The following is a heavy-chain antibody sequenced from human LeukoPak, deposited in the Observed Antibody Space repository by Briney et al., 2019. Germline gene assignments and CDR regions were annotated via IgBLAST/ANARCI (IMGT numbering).Heavy chain of an antibody. J-gene: IGHJ4*02. V-gene: IGHV4-34*01. Sequence: PSETLSLTCAVYGGSFSGYYWSWIRQPPGKGLEWIGEISHSGSTNYNPSLKSRVTISVDTSKNQFSLKPSSVTAADTAVYYCASTSGSSINRYFDYWGQGTLVTVSS. CDR3: ASTSGSSINRYFDY. CDR1: GGSFSGYY. CDR2: ISHSGST. D-gene: IGHD1-26*01.